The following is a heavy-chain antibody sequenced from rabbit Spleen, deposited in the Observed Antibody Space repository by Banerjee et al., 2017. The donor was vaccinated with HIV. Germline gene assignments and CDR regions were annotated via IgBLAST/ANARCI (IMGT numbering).Heavy chain of an antibody. CDR1: GFSFSSNYY. CDR3: ARGGYGGYWYAFDS. Sequence: QSLEESGGGLVKPGASLTHTCKASGFSFSSNYYMCWVRQAPGKGLEWIAYIYTGSGSAYYARCAKGRLSISKYSSTTVTLQMASLTAAATATYLCARGGYGGYWYAFDSWGQGSLVPVS. V-gene: IGHV1S40*01. D-gene: IGHD1-1*01. J-gene: IGHJ2*01. CDR2: IYTGSGSA.